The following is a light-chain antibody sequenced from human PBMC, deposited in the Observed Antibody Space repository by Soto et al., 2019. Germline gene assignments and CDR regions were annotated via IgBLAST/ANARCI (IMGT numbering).Light chain of an antibody. CDR2: EVS. Sequence: QSVLTQPPSASGSPGQSVTISCTGTSRDVGGYNYVSWYQQHPGKAPKLMIYEVSKRSSGVPDRFSGSKSGNTASLTVSGLQAEDEADYYCSSYAGSNNYVFGTGTKVTVL. CDR3: SSYAGSNNYV. J-gene: IGLJ1*01. V-gene: IGLV2-8*01. CDR1: SRDVGGYNY.